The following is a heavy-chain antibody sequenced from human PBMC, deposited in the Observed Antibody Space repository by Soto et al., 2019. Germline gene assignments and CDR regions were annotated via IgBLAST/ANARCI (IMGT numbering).Heavy chain of an antibody. CDR1: GGSISGYY. V-gene: IGHV4-59*01. CDR2: VYYSGGA. D-gene: IGHD2-21*02. J-gene: IGHJ6*02. Sequence: SETLSLTCTVSGGSISGYYWSWIRQPPGKGLEWIGNVYYSGGAKYNPSVKRRVSISVDTSKNQFSLNLSSVTVADTAVYYCTRDGDGRMTTNPYYYYGMDVWGPGITVTVSS. CDR3: TRDGDGRMTTNPYYYYGMDV.